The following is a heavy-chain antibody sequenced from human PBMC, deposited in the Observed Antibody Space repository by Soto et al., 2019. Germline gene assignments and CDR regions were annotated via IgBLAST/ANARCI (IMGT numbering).Heavy chain of an antibody. D-gene: IGHD3-22*01. CDR2: ISGSGGST. CDR1: GFTFSSYA. J-gene: IGHJ4*02. V-gene: IGHV3-23*01. CDR3: AKDYYDSSGYYYVIDY. Sequence: GGSLRLSCAASGFTFSSYAMSWVRQAPGKGLEWVSAISGSGGSTYYADSVKGRFTISRDNSKNTLYLQMNSLRAEDTAVYYCAKDYYDSSGYYYVIDYWAQGTLVTVS.